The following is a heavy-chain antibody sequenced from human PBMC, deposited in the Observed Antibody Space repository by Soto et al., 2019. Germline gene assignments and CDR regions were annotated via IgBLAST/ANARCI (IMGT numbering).Heavy chain of an antibody. D-gene: IGHD2-15*01. Sequence: EVQLVQSGGGLIQPGGSLRLSCAASGFTFSDHYMDWVRQAPGKGLEWVGRIRNKRNSYTTEYAASVKGRFTISRDDSQNSLYLQMNSLKTEDTAVYWCANSLGGNGHWGQGTLVTVSS. J-gene: IGHJ4*02. CDR1: GFTFSDHY. V-gene: IGHV3-72*01. CDR3: ANSLGGNGH. CDR2: IRNKRNSYTT.